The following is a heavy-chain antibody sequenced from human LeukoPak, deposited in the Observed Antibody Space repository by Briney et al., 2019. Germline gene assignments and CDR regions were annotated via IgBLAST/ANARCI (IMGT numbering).Heavy chain of an antibody. D-gene: IGHD2-15*01. J-gene: IGHJ4*02. Sequence: AGSLRLSCAASAFTFSSHGMHWVSQAQGKGLEWVTAIAYAGSNNYYADSVKGRFTICRDNSKSTLYLQMNSLRAEDTAVYYCASCSGVSCYSGHVYWGQGTLVTVSS. CDR2: IAYAGSNN. CDR1: AFTFSSHG. V-gene: IGHV3-30*03. CDR3: ASCSGVSCYSGHVY.